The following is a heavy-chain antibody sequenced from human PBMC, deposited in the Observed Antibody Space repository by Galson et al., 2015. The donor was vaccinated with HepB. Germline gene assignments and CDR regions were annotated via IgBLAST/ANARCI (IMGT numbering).Heavy chain of an antibody. CDR1: GGTFSSYT. D-gene: IGHD3-22*01. V-gene: IGHV1-69*02. CDR3: ARGTYYYDSSGYEPFDP. CDR2: IIPILGIA. Sequence: SVKVSCKASGGTFSSYTISWVRQAPGQGLEWMGRIIPILGIANYAQKFQGRATITADKSTSTAYMELSSLRSEDTAVYYCARGTYYYDSSGYEPFDPWGQGTLVTVSS. J-gene: IGHJ5*02.